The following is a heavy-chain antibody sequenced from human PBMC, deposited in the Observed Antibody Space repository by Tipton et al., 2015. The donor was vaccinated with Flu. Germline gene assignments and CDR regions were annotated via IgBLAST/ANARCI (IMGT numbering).Heavy chain of an antibody. CDR3: TRSLRNSSGSPGY. Sequence: LSCTVSGGSITSSPYYLGWVRQPPGKGLEWIATRYYNGRIYYNPSLESRVSISTDTSNNQFSLRLSSVTAADTAMYYCTRSLRNSSGSPGYWGQGTLVTVSS. CDR1: GGSITSSPYY. J-gene: IGHJ4*02. V-gene: IGHV4-39*07. CDR2: RYYNGRI. D-gene: IGHD3-22*01.